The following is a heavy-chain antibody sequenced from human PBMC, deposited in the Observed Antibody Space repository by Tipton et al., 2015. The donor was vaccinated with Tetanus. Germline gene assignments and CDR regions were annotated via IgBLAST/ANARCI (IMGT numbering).Heavy chain of an antibody. J-gene: IGHJ4*02. CDR3: AKDGGSHNFDF. D-gene: IGHD3-16*01. Sequence: QLVQSGAEVKKPGASVKVSCKASGYTFTGYYMHWVRQAPGQGLEWMGRVNPDSGGTNYAQNFQGRVTMNRDTSISTAYMELSRLRSDVTAVYYCAKDGGSHNFDFWGQGSLVTVSS. V-gene: IGHV1-2*06. CDR2: VNPDSGGT. CDR1: GYTFTGYY.